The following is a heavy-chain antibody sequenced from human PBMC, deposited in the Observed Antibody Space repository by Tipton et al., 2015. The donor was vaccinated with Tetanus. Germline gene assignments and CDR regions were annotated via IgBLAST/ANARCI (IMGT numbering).Heavy chain of an antibody. CDR2: IWYDGSNK. D-gene: IGHD5-12*01. CDR3: ARGPRLLLYYFDS. V-gene: IGHV3-33*01. J-gene: IGHJ4*02. CDR1: GFTFRSYG. Sequence: SLRLSCAASGFTFRSYGMHWVRQAPGKGLEWVALIWYDGSNKNYADSVKGRFTISRDDAKNSLFLQMNSLRAEDTAVYYCARGPRLLLYYFDSWGQGTLVTVSS.